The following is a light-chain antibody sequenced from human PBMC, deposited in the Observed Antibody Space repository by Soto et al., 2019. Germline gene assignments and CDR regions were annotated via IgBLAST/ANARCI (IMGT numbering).Light chain of an antibody. CDR1: SSDVGGYNY. J-gene: IGLJ3*02. CDR3: CSYAGGHSWV. CDR2: DVS. V-gene: IGLV2-11*01. Sequence: QSALTQPRSVSGSPGQAVTISCTGTSSDVGGYNYVSWYQQHPGKAPKLIINDVSKRPSGVPDRFAGSKSGNTASLTISGLQAEDEADYYCCSYAGGHSWVFGGGTKLTVL.